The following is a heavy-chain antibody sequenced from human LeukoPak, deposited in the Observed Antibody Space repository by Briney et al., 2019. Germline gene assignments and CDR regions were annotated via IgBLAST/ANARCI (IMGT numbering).Heavy chain of an antibody. CDR2: IIPIFGIA. V-gene: IGHV1-69*04. CDR3: ARENMNGVYCSGGSCSPIDY. Sequence: SVKVSCKASGGTFSSYAISWVRQAPGQGLEWMGRIIPIFGIANYAQKFQGRVTITADKSTSTAYMELSSLRSEDTAVYYCARENMNGVYCSGGSCSPIDYWGQGTLVTVSS. D-gene: IGHD2-15*01. CDR1: GGTFSSYA. J-gene: IGHJ4*02.